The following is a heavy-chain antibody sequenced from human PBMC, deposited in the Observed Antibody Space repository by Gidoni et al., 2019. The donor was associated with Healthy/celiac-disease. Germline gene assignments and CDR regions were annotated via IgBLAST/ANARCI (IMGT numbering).Heavy chain of an antibody. D-gene: IGHD6-13*01. Sequence: EVQLVESGGGLVKPGGSLRLSCAASGFPFSNAWMSWVRQAPGKGLEWVGRIKSKTDGGTTDYAAPVKGRLTISRDDSKNTLYLQMNSLKTEDTAVYYCTTSSSWFDDAFDIWGQGTMVTVSS. J-gene: IGHJ3*02. CDR1: GFPFSNAW. CDR3: TTSSSWFDDAFDI. CDR2: IKSKTDGGTT. V-gene: IGHV3-15*01.